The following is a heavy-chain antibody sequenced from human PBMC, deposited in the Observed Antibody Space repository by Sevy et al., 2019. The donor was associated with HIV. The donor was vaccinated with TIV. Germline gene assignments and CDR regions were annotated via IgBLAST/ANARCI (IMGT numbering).Heavy chain of an antibody. J-gene: IGHJ6*03. CDR2: IYSSGST. CDR1: GDSISSGNYF. V-gene: IGHV4-61*02. CDR3: AREGRYCSGSDCYSDTYYMDV. D-gene: IGHD2-15*01. Sequence: SETLSLTCTVSGDSISSGNYFWSWIRQPAGKGLEWIGRIYSSGSTNYNPSLKSRVTISVDTSKNQFSLKLSSVTAADTAVYYCAREGRYCSGSDCYSDTYYMDVWGKGTTVTVSS.